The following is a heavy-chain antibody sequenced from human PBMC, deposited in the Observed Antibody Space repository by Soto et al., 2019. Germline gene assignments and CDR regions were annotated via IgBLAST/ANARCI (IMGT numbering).Heavy chain of an antibody. CDR2: IYWNDDK. V-gene: IGHV2-5*01. CDR1: GFSLITRGVG. D-gene: IGHD4-4*01. J-gene: IGHJ4*02. Sequence: QITLKESGPTRVKPTQTLTLTCTFSGFSLITRGVGVGWIRQPPGKALEVLALIYWNDDKRYSPSLKSRLTITKDTSKKQVVLTMTNMDPVDTATYRCVHGEVAHDYNYFDYWGQGTLVTVSS. CDR3: VHGEVAHDYNYFDY.